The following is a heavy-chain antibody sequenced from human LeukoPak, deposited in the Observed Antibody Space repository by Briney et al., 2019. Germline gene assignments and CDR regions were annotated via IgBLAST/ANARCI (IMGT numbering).Heavy chain of an antibody. CDR1: GGSISSYY. V-gene: IGHV4-59*01. Sequence: SETLSLTCTVSGGSISSYYWSWIRQPPGKGLEWIGYIYYSGSTNYNPSLKSRVTISVDTSKNQFSLKLSSVTAADTAVYYCARGIVGATHFDYWGQRTLVTVSS. J-gene: IGHJ4*02. D-gene: IGHD1-26*01. CDR3: ARGIVGATHFDY. CDR2: IYYSGST.